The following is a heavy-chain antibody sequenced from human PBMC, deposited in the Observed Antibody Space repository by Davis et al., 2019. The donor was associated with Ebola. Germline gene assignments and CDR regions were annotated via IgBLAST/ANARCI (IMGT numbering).Heavy chain of an antibody. Sequence: HTGGSLRLSCAASGFTFSSYAMSWVRQAPGKGLVWVSRSNSDGSSTSYADSVKGRFTISRDNAKNSLYLQMNSLRAEDTALYYCAKDRCGGDCYSAGFGSWGQGTLVTVSS. CDR2: SNSDGSST. J-gene: IGHJ5*02. V-gene: IGHV3-74*01. D-gene: IGHD2-21*01. CDR3: AKDRCGGDCYSAGFGS. CDR1: GFTFSSYA.